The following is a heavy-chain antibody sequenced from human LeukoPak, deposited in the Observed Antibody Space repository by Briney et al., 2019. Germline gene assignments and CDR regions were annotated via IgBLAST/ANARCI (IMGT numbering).Heavy chain of an antibody. J-gene: IGHJ4*02. CDR2: IRYDGSDTYDGSDSTDE. CDR3: ARSYDSSGYYLDY. Sequence: PGGSLRLSCAASGFTFSSYGMHWVRQAPGKGLEWVAFIRYDGSDTYDGSDSTDEYYADSVKGRFTISRDNSKNTLYLQMNSLRAEDTAVYYCARSYDSSGYYLDYWGQGTLVIVSS. CDR1: GFTFSSYG. D-gene: IGHD3-22*01. V-gene: IGHV3-30*02.